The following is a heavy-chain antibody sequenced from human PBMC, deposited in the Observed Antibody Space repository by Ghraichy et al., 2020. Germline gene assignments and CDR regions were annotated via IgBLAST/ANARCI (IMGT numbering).Heavy chain of an antibody. CDR1: GGSISSYY. D-gene: IGHD5-18*01. V-gene: IGHV4-59*01. CDR3: ATQTPGYRQAYGGWGAFDI. J-gene: IGHJ3*02. Sequence: SQTLSLTCTVSGGSISSYYWSWIRQPPGKGLEWIGYIYYSGSTNYNPSLKSRVTISVDTSKNQFSLKLSSVTAADTAVYYCATQTPGYRQAYGGWGAFDIWGQGTMVTVSS. CDR2: IYYSGST.